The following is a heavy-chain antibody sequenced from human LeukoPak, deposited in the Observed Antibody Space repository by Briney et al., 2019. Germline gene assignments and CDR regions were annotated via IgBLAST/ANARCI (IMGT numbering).Heavy chain of an antibody. CDR3: ARYNDFWSGYPHFDY. J-gene: IGHJ4*02. D-gene: IGHD3-3*01. Sequence: SETLSLTCAVSGGSISSGGYSWSWIRQPPGKGLEWIGYIYHSGSTYYNPSLKSRVTISVDTSKNQFSLKLSSVTAADTAVYYCARYNDFWSGYPHFDYWGQGTLVTVSS. CDR2: IYHSGST. CDR1: GGSISSGGYS. V-gene: IGHV4-30-2*01.